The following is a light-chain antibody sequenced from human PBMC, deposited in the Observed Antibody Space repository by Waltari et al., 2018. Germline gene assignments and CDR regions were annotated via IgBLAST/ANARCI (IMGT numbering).Light chain of an antibody. CDR2: EDN. CDR3: QAWVSSTGVV. Sequence: SFELTQPPSVSVSPGQTASISCSGYKLGDEYVCWSQQKPVQAPLLVIYEDNQRPSGIPERFSGSNSGNTATLTISGTQAVDEADYYCQAWVSSTGVVFGGGTKLTVL. J-gene: IGLJ2*01. V-gene: IGLV3-1*01. CDR1: KLGDEY.